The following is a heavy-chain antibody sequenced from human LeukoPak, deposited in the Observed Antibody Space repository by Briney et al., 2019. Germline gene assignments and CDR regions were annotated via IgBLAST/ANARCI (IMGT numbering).Heavy chain of an antibody. CDR3: AREGAGTPSYYYYYGMDV. D-gene: IGHD6-13*01. CDR2: IVVGSGNT. V-gene: IGHV1-58*02. J-gene: IGHJ6*02. CDR1: GFTFTSSA. Sequence: GTSVKVSCKASGFTFTSSAMQWVRQSRGQRLEWIGWIVVGSGNTNYAQKFQERVTITRDMSTSTDYMELSSLRSEDTAVYYCAREGAGTPSYYYYYGMDVWGQGTTVTVSS.